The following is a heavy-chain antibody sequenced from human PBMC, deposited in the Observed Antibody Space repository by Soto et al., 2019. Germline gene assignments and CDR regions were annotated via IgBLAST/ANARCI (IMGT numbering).Heavy chain of an antibody. CDR3: ARVMAKVVVAASYWFDP. Sequence: GGSLRLSCAASGFTVSSNYMSWVRQAPGKGLEWVSVIYSGCSTYYADYVKSRFTISRDNSKNTVYLQMNSLRAEDTAVYYGARVMAKVVVAASYWFDPWGQGALVTVSS. CDR2: IYSGCST. V-gene: IGHV3-53*01. J-gene: IGHJ5*02. CDR1: GFTVSSNY. D-gene: IGHD2-15*01.